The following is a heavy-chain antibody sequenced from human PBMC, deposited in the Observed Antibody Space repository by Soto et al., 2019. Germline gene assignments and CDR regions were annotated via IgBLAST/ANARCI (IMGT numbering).Heavy chain of an antibody. V-gene: IGHV4-39*01. CDR3: ARHYPFGSGSFSPYYFDS. J-gene: IGHJ4*02. D-gene: IGHD3-10*01. Sequence: SETLSLTCTVSGGSIRSSSYYWGWIRQPPGKGLEWIGSINYSGSSYYNPSLRSRVTIFVDTSKNQFSLKLSSVTAADTAVYYCARHYPFGSGSFSPYYFDSWGRGTLVTVSS. CDR2: INYSGSS. CDR1: GGSIRSSSYY.